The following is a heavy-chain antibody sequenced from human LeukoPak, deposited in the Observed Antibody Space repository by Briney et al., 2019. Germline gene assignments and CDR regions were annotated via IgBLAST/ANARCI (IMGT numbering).Heavy chain of an antibody. CDR1: GFTFSSYG. J-gene: IGHJ3*02. V-gene: IGHV3-23*01. D-gene: IGHD2-21*02. CDR3: AKDIVVVTAGSNAFDI. CDR2: ISGSGAET. Sequence: AVTLSFSCAGSGFTFSSYGMSWVRHAPGKGLEWGSAISGSGAETNYEDPVKGRFTISRDNSKNKVDLQMNRLRAEDTAVYYCAKDIVVVTAGSNAFDIWGQGTMVTVSS.